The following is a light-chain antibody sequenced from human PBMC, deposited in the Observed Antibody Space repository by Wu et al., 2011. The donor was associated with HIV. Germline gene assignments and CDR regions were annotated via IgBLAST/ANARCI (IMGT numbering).Light chain of an antibody. CDR2: DAS. CDR1: QTFSNN. J-gene: IGKJ1*01. V-gene: IGKV3-15*01. Sequence: EIVMTQSPATLSVSPGERATLSCRASQTFSNNLAWYQQKPGQAPRLLIYDASTRATGIPARFSGSGSGTEFTLTISSLQSEDFAVYYCQQYNDWPRTFGQGTKVEI. CDR3: QQYNDWPRT.